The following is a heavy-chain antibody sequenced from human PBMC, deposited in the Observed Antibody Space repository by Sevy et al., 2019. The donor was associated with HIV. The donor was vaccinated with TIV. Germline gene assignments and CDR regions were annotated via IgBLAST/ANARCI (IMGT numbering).Heavy chain of an antibody. D-gene: IGHD3-22*01. CDR3: ARTYYYESSGYYHYFEY. CDR1: GYTFTSYG. CDR2: ISAYNGNI. V-gene: IGHV1-18*04. J-gene: IGHJ4*02. Sequence: ASVKVSCKASGYTFTSYGISWVRQAPGQGLEWMGWISAYNGNINYAQNLQGRFTMTTDKSTSTAYLELRSLRSDDTAVYYCARTYYYESSGYYHYFEYWGQGTLVTVSS.